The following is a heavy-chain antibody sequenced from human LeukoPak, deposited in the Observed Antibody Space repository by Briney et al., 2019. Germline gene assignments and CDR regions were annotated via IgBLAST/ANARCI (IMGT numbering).Heavy chain of an antibody. CDR2: IKQEGSDK. J-gene: IGHJ4*02. CDR3: AGSPLSGVAPGFDY. D-gene: IGHD2-15*01. V-gene: IGHV3-7*01. CDR1: GFTFNKFW. Sequence: GGSLRLSCAAWGFTFNKFWMMWVRQARGRGGEGGGNIKQEGSDKYYVDSVKGRFTICRDNEKNSLYLQMNSLRAEDTAVYYCAGSPLSGVAPGFDYWGQGTLVTVSS.